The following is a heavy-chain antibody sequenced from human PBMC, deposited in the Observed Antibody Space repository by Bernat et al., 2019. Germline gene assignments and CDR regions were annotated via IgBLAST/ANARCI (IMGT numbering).Heavy chain of an antibody. CDR3: ARIDYGEGGRRFGY. J-gene: IGHJ4*02. CDR1: GFTFSDYS. CDR2: ITSSSSYI. Sequence: EVRLVESGGGLVKPGGSLRLSCAASGFTFSDYSMTWVRQAPGKGLEWVSSITSSSSYIYYADSVKGRFTISRDNAKNSLYLQMNSLRAADTAVYYCARIDYGEGGRRFGYWGQGTLVTASS. D-gene: IGHD4-17*01. V-gene: IGHV3-21*01.